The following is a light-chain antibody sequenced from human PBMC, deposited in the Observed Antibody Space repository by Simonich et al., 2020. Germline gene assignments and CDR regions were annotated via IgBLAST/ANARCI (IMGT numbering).Light chain of an antibody. V-gene: IGKV4-1*01. Sequence: DIVMTQSPDSLAVSLGERATINCKSSQSVLYSTHNKNYLARYQPKPGQPPKLLIYWASTRESGFPDRFSGSGSGTDFPLTISILQAEDVAVYYCQQYYSTPLTFGGGTKVEIK. CDR2: WAS. CDR3: QQYYSTPLT. CDR1: QSVLYSTHNKNY. J-gene: IGKJ4*01.